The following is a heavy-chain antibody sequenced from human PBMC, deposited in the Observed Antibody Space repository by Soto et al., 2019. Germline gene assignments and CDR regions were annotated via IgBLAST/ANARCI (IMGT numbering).Heavy chain of an antibody. CDR2: IYYSGST. J-gene: IGHJ5*02. V-gene: IGHV4-30-4*01. Sequence: SETLSLTCTVSGDSISSGDYYWSWIRQPPGKGLEWIGCIYYSGSTYYNPSLKSRVTISVDTSKNQFSLKLSSVTAADTAVYYCARPAFRRWPRGRMDWFDPWGQGTLVTVSS. D-gene: IGHD3-16*01. CDR3: ARPAFRRWPRGRMDWFDP. CDR1: GDSISSGDYY.